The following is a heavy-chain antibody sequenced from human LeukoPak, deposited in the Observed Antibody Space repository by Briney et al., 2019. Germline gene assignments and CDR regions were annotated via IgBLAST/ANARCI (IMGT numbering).Heavy chain of an antibody. V-gene: IGHV4-30-4*01. D-gene: IGHD1-26*01. Sequence: PSETLSLTCTVSGGSISSGDYYWSWIRQPPGKGLEWIGYIYYSGSTYYNPSLQSRVTISLDTSKNQFSLNLSSVTAADTAVYYCARALMYSGSYLDYWGQGTLVTVSS. CDR3: ARALMYSGSYLDY. CDR2: IYYSGST. J-gene: IGHJ4*02. CDR1: GGSISSGDYY.